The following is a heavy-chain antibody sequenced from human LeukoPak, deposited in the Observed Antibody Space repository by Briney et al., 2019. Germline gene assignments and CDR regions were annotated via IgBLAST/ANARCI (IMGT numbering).Heavy chain of an antibody. V-gene: IGHV3-7*03. CDR1: GLTFNIDW. CDR2: IKPDGSAK. D-gene: IGHD4-23*01. J-gene: IGHJ4*02. CDR3: ARGLRWPDF. Sequence: GGSQRLSCATSGLTFNIDWMNWVRQAPGKGLEWVANIKPDGSAKSYVDSVRGRFTISRDNAKESLFLQMNSLRADDTAVYYCARGLRWPDFWGQGTLVTVSS.